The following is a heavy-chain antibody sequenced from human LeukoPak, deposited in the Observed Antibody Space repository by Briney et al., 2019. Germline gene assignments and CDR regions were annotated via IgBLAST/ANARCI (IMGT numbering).Heavy chain of an antibody. J-gene: IGHJ1*01. CDR2: ISYDGSNK. CDR3: ARGGSFFSGEYLQH. V-gene: IGHV3-30-3*01. D-gene: IGHD2/OR15-2a*01. Sequence: PGGSLRLSCAASGFTFSSYAMHWVRQAPGKGLEWVAVISYDGSNKYYADSVKGRFTISRDNSKNTLYLQMNSLRAEDTAVYYCARGGSFFSGEYLQHWGQGTLVTVSS. CDR1: GFTFSSYA.